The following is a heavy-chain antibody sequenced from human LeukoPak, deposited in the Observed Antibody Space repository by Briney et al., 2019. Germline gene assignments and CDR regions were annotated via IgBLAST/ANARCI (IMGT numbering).Heavy chain of an antibody. CDR2: ISGSGGST. D-gene: IGHD6-19*01. J-gene: IGHJ4*02. Sequence: GGSLRLSCAASGFTFSSYAMSWVRQAPGKGLEWVSAISGSGGSTYYADSVKGRFTISRDNSKNTLYLQMNSLRAEDTAVYYCAKAHHPYSAWPAVDYWGQGTLVTVSS. CDR3: AKAHHPYSAWPAVDY. V-gene: IGHV3-23*01. CDR1: GFTFSSYA.